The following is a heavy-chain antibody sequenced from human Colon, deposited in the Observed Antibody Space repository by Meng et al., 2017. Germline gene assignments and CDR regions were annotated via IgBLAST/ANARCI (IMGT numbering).Heavy chain of an antibody. CDR1: GDSITYDNW. Sequence: QVHLQEAGPGLVKPSGTLSLTCAVSGDSITYDNWWSWLRQPPGKGLEWIGEIHHGRGTNYNPALKSRVTFSLDKSRNQLSLTLTSVTAADTAVYYCARNGFYSLGYWGPGALVTVSS. J-gene: IGHJ4*02. CDR2: IHHGRGT. D-gene: IGHD3-22*01. CDR3: ARNGFYSLGY. V-gene: IGHV4-4*02.